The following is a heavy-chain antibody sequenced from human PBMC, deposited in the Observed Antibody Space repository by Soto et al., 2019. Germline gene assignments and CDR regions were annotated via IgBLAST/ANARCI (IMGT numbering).Heavy chain of an antibody. CDR3: ARGYGGNAVYYYGMDV. Sequence: GSLRLSCAASGFTFSSYSMNWVRQAPGKGLEWVSSISSSSSYIYYADSVKGRFTISRDNAKNSLYLQMNSLRAEDTAVYYCARGYGGNAVYYYGMDVWGQGTTVTVSS. J-gene: IGHJ6*02. CDR1: GFTFSSYS. V-gene: IGHV3-21*01. D-gene: IGHD4-17*01. CDR2: ISSSSSYI.